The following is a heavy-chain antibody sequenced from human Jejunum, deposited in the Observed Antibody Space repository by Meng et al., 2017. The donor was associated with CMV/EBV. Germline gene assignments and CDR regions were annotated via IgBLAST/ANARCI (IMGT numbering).Heavy chain of an antibody. CDR2: LWYDGTRK. CDR1: GFPLNYYG. D-gene: IGHD3-22*01. CDR3: ARDNDGTSHYSQFDY. V-gene: IGHV3-33*01. Sequence: FGFPLNYYGIHWVRQFPGKGLEWVAVLWYDGTRKYFADSVQGRFSISRDESKNTVYLQMNSLRAEDTAVYYCARDNDGTSHYSQFDYWGQGTLVTVSS. J-gene: IGHJ4*02.